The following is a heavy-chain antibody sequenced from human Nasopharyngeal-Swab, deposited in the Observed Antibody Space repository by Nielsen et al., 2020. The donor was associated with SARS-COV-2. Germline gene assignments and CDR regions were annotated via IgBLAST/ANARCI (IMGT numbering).Heavy chain of an antibody. J-gene: IGHJ5*02. CDR2: INHSGST. D-gene: IGHD6-13*01. CDR1: GGSFSGYY. V-gene: IGHV4-34*01. Sequence: ESLKISCAVYGGSFSGYYWSWIRQPPGKGLEWIGEINHSGSTNYNPSLKSRVTISVDTSKNQFSLKLSSVTAADTAVYYCARGPSAVAFDPWGQGTLVTVSS. CDR3: ARGPSAVAFDP.